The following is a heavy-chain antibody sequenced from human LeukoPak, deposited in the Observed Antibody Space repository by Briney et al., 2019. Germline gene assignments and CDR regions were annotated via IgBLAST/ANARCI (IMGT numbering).Heavy chain of an antibody. Sequence: PQTLSLTCAVSGGSISSGDFPWSWIRQPPGKGLEWIGYIFHTGHTSYNPSLKSRVTISVDMSKNHLSLRLTSVTAADTAVYYCARGFYGAGSHFDYWGQGTLVTVS. CDR3: ARGFYGAGSHFDY. V-gene: IGHV4-30-2*01. J-gene: IGHJ4*02. D-gene: IGHD3-10*01. CDR1: GGSISSGDFP. CDR2: IFHTGHT.